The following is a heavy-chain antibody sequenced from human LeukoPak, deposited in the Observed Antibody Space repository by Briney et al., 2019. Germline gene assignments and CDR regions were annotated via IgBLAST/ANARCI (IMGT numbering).Heavy chain of an antibody. CDR2: IWYDGSNK. D-gene: IGHD6-19*01. Sequence: GGSLRLSCAASGFTFSSYGMHWVRQAPGKGLEWVAAIWYDGSNKYYADSVKGRFTISRDNSKNTLYLQMNSLRAEDTAVYYCARDEGGWYPLYYFDYWGQGTLVTVSS. CDR3: ARDEGGWYPLYYFDY. J-gene: IGHJ4*02. CDR1: GFTFSSYG. V-gene: IGHV3-33*01.